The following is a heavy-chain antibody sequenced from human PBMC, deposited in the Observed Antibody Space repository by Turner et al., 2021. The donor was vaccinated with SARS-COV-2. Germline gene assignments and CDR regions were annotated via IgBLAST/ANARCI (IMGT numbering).Heavy chain of an antibody. V-gene: IGHV1-2*07. CDR3: AREGGFSYDHDTFRM. D-gene: IGHD3-16*01. CDR2: ISPHSGDT. Sequence: QVHLVQSGAEVRKPGASVKVSCQASGYTFTAYYIHWMRQAPGQGPEWMGCISPHSGDTNYSHKSQGMVTITRDTSINTAYMELSRLRSDDTAVYYCAREGGFSYDHDTFRMWGQGTMVTVSS. J-gene: IGHJ3*02. CDR1: GYTFTAYY.